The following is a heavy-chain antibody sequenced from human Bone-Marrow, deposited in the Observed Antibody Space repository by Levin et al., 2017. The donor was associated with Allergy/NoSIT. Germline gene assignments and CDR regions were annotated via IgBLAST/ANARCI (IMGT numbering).Heavy chain of an antibody. CDR1: GFTFSSYA. V-gene: IGHV3-23*01. J-gene: IGHJ4*02. D-gene: IGHD6-13*01. CDR2: ISGSGGSI. Sequence: GESLKISCVASGFTFSSYAMSWVRQAPGKGLEWVSGISGSGGSIYYADSVKGRFTISRDNSKSTLYLQMNSLRAEDTAVYYCVKRIAAAGTHYYFDYWGQGTLVTVS. CDR3: VKRIAAAGTHYYFDY.